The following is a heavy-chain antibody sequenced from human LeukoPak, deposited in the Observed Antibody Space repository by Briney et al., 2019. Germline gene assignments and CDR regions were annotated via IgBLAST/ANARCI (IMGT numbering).Heavy chain of an antibody. D-gene: IGHD3-3*01. J-gene: IGHJ4*02. CDR3: AKDPHFDFWSGYSYHLDQ. CDR2: ISGSGSRT. Sequence: PGGSLGLSCAASGFTFSTYAMSWVRQAPGKGPEWVSGISGSGSRTYYADSVKGRFIISRDNDENTLYLQMHSLRADDTAVYYCAKDPHFDFWSGYSYHLDQWGQGTLVTVSS. V-gene: IGHV3-23*01. CDR1: GFTFSTYA.